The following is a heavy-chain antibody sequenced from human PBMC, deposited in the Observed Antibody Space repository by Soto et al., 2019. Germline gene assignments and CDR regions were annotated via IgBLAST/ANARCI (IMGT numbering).Heavy chain of an antibody. J-gene: IGHJ4*02. D-gene: IGHD6-13*01. CDR2: IDPSDSYT. V-gene: IGHV5-10-1*01. CDR3: ARQESSSSWPYYFDY. CDR1: GYSFTSCW. Sequence: GESLKISCKGSGYSFTSCWISWVRQMPGKGLEWRGRIDPSDSYTNYSPSFQGHVTISADKSISTAYLQWSSLKASDTAMYYCARQESSSSWPYYFDYWGQGTLVTVSS.